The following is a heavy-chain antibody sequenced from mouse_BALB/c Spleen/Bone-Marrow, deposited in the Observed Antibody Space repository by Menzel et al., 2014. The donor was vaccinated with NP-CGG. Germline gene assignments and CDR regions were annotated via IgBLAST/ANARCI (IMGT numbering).Heavy chain of an antibody. CDR3: AREDGYYVDIDY. CDR1: GYSFTGYY. CDR2: ISCYNGAT. D-gene: IGHD2-3*01. J-gene: IGHJ2*01. V-gene: IGHV1S34*01. Sequence: LVKTGASVKISCKASGYSFTGYYMHWVKQSHGRSLEWIGYISCYNGATSYNQKFKGKASFTVDTSSSTAYMQFNSLTSEDSAVYYCAREDGYYVDIDYWGQGTTLTVSS.